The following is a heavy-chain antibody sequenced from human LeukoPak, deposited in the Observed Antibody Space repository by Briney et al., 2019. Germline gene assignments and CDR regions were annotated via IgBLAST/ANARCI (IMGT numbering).Heavy chain of an antibody. Sequence: SVKVSCRASGGTFSSYAISWVRQAPGQGLEWMGGIIPIFGTANYAQKFQGRVTITADESTSTAYMELSSLRSEDTAVYYCARGEIGYSSYNWFDPWGQGTLVTVSS. V-gene: IGHV1-69*01. J-gene: IGHJ5*02. CDR1: GGTFSSYA. D-gene: IGHD6-13*01. CDR2: IIPIFGTA. CDR3: ARGEIGYSSYNWFDP.